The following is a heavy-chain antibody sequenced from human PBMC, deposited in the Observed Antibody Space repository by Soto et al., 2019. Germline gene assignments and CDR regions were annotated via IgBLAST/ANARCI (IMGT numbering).Heavy chain of an antibody. Sequence: VGSLRLSCAASGFTFSSYWMSWIRQAPGKGLQWVANIKQDGIEKYYGDSVKGRFTVSRDNAKNSLSLQMNSLRAEDTAVYYCARGDDFSFDHWGQGVLVTVSS. J-gene: IGHJ4*02. CDR2: IKQDGIEK. CDR3: ARGDDFSFDH. CDR1: GFTFSSYW. V-gene: IGHV3-7*03. D-gene: IGHD2-21*02.